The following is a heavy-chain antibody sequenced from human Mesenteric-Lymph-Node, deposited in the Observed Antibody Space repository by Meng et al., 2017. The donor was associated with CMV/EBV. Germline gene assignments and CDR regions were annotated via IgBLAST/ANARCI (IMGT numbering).Heavy chain of an antibody. D-gene: IGHD6-13*01. J-gene: IGHJ4*02. CDR3: ARDWGIAAAGTEL. CDR2: INWNGGST. V-gene: IGHV3-20*04. Sequence: GGSLRLSCAASGFTFDDYGLSWVRQGPGKGLEWVSGINWNGGSTDYADSVKGRFTISRDNAKNSLYLQMNSLRAEDTALYYCARDWGIAAAGTELWGQGTLVTVSS. CDR1: GFTFDDYG.